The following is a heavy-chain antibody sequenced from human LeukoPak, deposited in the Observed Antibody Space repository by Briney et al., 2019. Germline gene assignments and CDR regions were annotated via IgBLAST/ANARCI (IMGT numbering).Heavy chain of an antibody. V-gene: IGHV3-23*01. Sequence: GGSLRLSCAASGFTFSSYAMSWVRQAPGKGLEWVSAISGSGGSTYYADSVKGRLTISRDNSKNTLYLQMSSLRAEDTAVYYCAKDGDIVATFFDYWGQGTLVTVSS. D-gene: IGHD5-12*01. CDR2: ISGSGGST. CDR3: AKDGDIVATFFDY. J-gene: IGHJ4*02. CDR1: GFTFSSYA.